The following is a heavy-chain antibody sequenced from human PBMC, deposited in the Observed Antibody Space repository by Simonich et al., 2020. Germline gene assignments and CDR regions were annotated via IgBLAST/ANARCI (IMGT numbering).Heavy chain of an antibody. D-gene: IGHD6-6*01. CDR3: ARDLGSSYYFDY. V-gene: IGHV3-30*07. CDR2: KSYDGSNK. CDR1: GFTLSGYA. Sequence: GGGVVQPGWSLRFSCAASGFTLSGYAMHWVHQAQGKGREWGAVKSYDGSNKYYADSVKGRFTISRDNSKNTRYLQMNSLRAEDTAVYYCARDLGSSYYFDYWGQGTLVTVSS. J-gene: IGHJ4*02.